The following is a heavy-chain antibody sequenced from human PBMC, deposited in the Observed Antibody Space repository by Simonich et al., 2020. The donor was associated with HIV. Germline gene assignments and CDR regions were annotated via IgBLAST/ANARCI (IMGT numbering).Heavy chain of an antibody. CDR2: RSWNSGSI. J-gene: IGHJ4*02. CDR1: GFTFDDYA. D-gene: IGHD6-6*01. CDR3: AKDRYSSSSGSFDY. Sequence: EVQLVESGGGLVQPGRSLRLSCAASGFTFDDYAMHWVRQAPGKGREWGSGRSWNSGSIGYADSVKGRVTISRDNAKNSLYLQMNSLRAEDMALYYCAKDRYSSSSGSFDYWGQGTLVTVSS. V-gene: IGHV3-9*03.